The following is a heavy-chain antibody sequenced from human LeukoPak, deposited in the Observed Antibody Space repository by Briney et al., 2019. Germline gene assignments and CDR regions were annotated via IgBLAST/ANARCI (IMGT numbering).Heavy chain of an antibody. D-gene: IGHD2-2*01. CDR1: GFTFSNAW. V-gene: IGHV3-15*01. CDR2: IKSKTDGGTT. CDR3: TTDHGAPYCSSTSCPGYFDY. J-gene: IGHJ4*02. Sequence: GGSLRLSCAASGFTFSNAWMSWVRQAPGKGLEWVGRIKSKTDGGTTDYAAPVKGRFTISRDDSKNTPYLRMNSLKTEDTAVYYCTTDHGAPYCSSTSCPGYFDYWGQGTLVTVSS.